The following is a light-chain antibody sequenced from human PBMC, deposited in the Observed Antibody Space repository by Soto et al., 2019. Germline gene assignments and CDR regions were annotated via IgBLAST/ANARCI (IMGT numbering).Light chain of an antibody. CDR3: QQYHSDPIT. J-gene: IGKJ5*01. V-gene: IGKV4-1*01. CDR1: LSVLSNNQNY. Sequence: FVRTQAPDSRAVSLGERATIKCKSSLSVLSNNQNYLAWFQQKPGQPPKLLMYRASTRESGVPERFSGSGSGTDFTLTINSLQAEDVEVYYCQQYHSDPITFGQGTRLEIK. CDR2: RAS.